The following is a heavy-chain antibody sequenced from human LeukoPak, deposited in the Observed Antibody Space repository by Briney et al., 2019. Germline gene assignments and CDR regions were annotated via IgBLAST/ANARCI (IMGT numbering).Heavy chain of an antibody. CDR2: INHSGGT. CDR3: ARDSGYGDYGKDAFDI. Sequence: SETLSLTCAVYGGSFSGYYWSWIRQPPGKGLEWIGEINHSGGTNYNPSLKSRVTISVDKSKNQFSLKLSSVTAADTAVYYCARDSGYGDYGKDAFDIWGQGTMVTVSS. D-gene: IGHD4-17*01. CDR1: GGSFSGYY. J-gene: IGHJ3*02. V-gene: IGHV4-34*01.